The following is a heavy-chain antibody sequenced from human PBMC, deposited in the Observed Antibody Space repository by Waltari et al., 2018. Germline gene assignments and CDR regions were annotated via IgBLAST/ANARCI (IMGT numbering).Heavy chain of an antibody. Sequence: QVQLQQWGAGLLKPSETLSLTCAVYGGSFSGYYWSWIRPPPGKGLEWIGEINHSGSTNYNPSLKSRVTISVDTSKNQFSLKLSSVTAADTAVYYCARIRKYYYGSGYFDYWGQGTLVTVSS. D-gene: IGHD3-10*01. J-gene: IGHJ4*02. CDR2: INHSGST. V-gene: IGHV4-34*01. CDR1: GGSFSGYY. CDR3: ARIRKYYYGSGYFDY.